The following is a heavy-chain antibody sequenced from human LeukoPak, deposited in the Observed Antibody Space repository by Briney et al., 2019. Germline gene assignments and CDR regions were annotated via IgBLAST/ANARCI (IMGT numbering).Heavy chain of an antibody. V-gene: IGHV1-18*01. J-gene: IGHJ4*02. Sequence: ASVKVSCKTSGYSFSNFGINWVRQAPGQGLEWMGWISGNNDNPNHGQKFQGRFNVTTDSSTSTAYMELRNLRFDDTAVYYCARDGTSTDDYWGQGTLVTVSS. CDR1: GYSFSNFG. CDR3: ARDGTSTDDY. D-gene: IGHD2-2*01. CDR2: ISGNNDNP.